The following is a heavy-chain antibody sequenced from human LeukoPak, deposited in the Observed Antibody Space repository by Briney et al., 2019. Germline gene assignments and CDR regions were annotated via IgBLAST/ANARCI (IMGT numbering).Heavy chain of an antibody. CDR3: ARDSNWYPVDY. J-gene: IGHJ4*02. CDR1: GFSFSLYW. V-gene: IGHV3-7*01. D-gene: IGHD6-13*01. CDR2: IKSDGSEE. Sequence: PGGSLRLSCAASGFSFSLYWMTWVRQAPGKGLEWVANIKSDGSEENYVDSLKGRFIISRDNAKNSLYLQINSLRVEDTAVYYCARDSNWYPVDYWGQGTLVTVSS.